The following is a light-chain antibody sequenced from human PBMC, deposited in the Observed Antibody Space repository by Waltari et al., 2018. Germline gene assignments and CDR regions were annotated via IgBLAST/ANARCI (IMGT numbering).Light chain of an antibody. CDR1: QGINKE. Sequence: DIQMTQSPSSLSASVGDRVTVTCRASQGINKELNWYQQKPGRAPTPLIYAASSLQTGVSSRFSGIGSGTDFTLTISSLQPEDVATYYCQQDYTTPLTFGGGTKVEIK. CDR2: AAS. J-gene: IGKJ4*01. CDR3: QQDYTTPLT. V-gene: IGKV1-27*01.